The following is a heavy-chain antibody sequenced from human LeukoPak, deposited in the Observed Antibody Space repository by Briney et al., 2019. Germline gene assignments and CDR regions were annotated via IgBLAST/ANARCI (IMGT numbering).Heavy chain of an antibody. CDR2: ISGSGVRT. V-gene: IGHV3-23*01. CDR1: GFTFISYA. CDR3: TYTSSSGVVY. D-gene: IGHD6-6*01. Sequence: QPGGSLRLSCAASGFTFISYAMSWVRQAPGKGLEWVSGISGSGVRTYYADSVKGRFIISRDNSKNTVLLQMNSLRAEDTAVYYCTYTSSSGVVYWGQGTLVTVSS. J-gene: IGHJ4*02.